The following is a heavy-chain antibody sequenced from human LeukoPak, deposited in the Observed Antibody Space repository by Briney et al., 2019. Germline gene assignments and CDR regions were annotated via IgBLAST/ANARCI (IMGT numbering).Heavy chain of an antibody. CDR3: ARLAYYYDSSGYCYYFDY. CDR1: GFTFSSYW. D-gene: IGHD3-22*01. J-gene: IGHJ4*02. CDR2: IYYSGST. Sequence: GSLRLSCAASGFTFSSYWMSWIRQPPGKGLEWIGSIYYSGSTYYNPSLKSRVTISVDTSKNQFSLKLSSVTAADTAVYYCARLAYYYDSSGYCYYFDYWGQGTLVTVSS. V-gene: IGHV4-39*01.